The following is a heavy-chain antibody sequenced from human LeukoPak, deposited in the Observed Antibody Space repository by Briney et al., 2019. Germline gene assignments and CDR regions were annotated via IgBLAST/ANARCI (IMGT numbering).Heavy chain of an antibody. J-gene: IGHJ1*01. Sequence: SQTLSLTCTVSGGSISSGDYYWSWIRQPPGKGLEWIGYFYYSGTTSYSPSLKSRLTTSVDTSKNQFSLNLSSVTAADTAVYYCARGSKIGVSGYYYQNWGQGTLVTVSS. D-gene: IGHD3-22*01. CDR1: GGSISSGDYY. V-gene: IGHV4-30-4*01. CDR3: ARGSKIGVSGYYYQN. CDR2: FYYSGTT.